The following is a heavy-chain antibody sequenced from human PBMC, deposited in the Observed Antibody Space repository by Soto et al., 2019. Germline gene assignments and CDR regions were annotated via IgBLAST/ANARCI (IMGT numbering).Heavy chain of an antibody. CDR2: ISAYNGNT. J-gene: IGHJ6*03. CDR1: GYTFTSYG. CDR3: ARDRGVSGMVYPYYYYYMDV. Sequence: ASVKVSCKASGYTFTSYGISWVRQAPGQGLEWMGWISAYNGNTNYAQKLQGRVTMTTDTSTSTAYMELRSLRSDDTAVYYCARDRGVSGMVYPYYYYYMDVWGKGTTVTVSS. V-gene: IGHV1-18*01. D-gene: IGHD2-8*01.